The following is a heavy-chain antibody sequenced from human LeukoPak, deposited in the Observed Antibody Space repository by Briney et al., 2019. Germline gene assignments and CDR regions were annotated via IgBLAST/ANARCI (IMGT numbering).Heavy chain of an antibody. CDR2: ISGSGGST. CDR1: KFTFNNYA. J-gene: IGHJ4*02. Sequence: PGGSLRLSCLASKFTFNNYAMSWVRQAPGKGLEWVSAISGSGGSTYYADSVKGRFTISRDNSKNTLYLQMNSLRAEDTAVYYCAKVPRWSKNPDFDYWGQGTLVTVSS. D-gene: IGHD4-23*01. CDR3: AKVPRWSKNPDFDY. V-gene: IGHV3-23*01.